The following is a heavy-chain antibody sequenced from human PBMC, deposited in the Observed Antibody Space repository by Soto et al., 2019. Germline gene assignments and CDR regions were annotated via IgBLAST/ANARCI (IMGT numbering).Heavy chain of an antibody. J-gene: IGHJ4*02. CDR2: ISSSSSYI. D-gene: IGHD3-9*01. CDR1: GFTFSSYS. Sequence: GGSLRLSCAASGFTFSSYSMNWVRQAPGKGLEWVSSISSSSSYIYSADSVKGRFTISRDNAKNSLYLQMNSLRAEDTAVYYCARAIGDILTGYFDYWGQGTLVTVSS. CDR3: ARAIGDILTGYFDY. V-gene: IGHV3-21*01.